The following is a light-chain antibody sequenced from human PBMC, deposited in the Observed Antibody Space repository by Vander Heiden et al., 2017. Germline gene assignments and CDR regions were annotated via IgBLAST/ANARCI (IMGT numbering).Light chain of an antibody. V-gene: IGKV1-5*03. CDR1: QSISSW. CDR3: QQYNSYWT. Sequence: DIQMTQSPSTLSASVGDRVTITCLASQSISSWLAWYRQKPGKAPKLLIYKASSLESGVPSRFSGSGSGTEFTLTISSLQPDDFATYYCQQYNSYWTFGQGTKVEIK. J-gene: IGKJ1*01. CDR2: KAS.